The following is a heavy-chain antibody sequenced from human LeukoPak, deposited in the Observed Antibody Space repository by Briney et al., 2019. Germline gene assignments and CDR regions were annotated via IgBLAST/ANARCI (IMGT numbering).Heavy chain of an antibody. Sequence: ASVKVSCKASGYTFTSYAMHWVRQAPGQRLEWMGWINAGNGNTKYSQKFQGRVTITRDTSASTAYMELSSLRSEDTAVYYCARDEVAVTYYFDYWGQGTLVTVSS. CDR1: GYTFTSYA. D-gene: IGHD6-19*01. CDR3: ARDEVAVTYYFDY. V-gene: IGHV1-3*01. CDR2: INAGNGNT. J-gene: IGHJ4*02.